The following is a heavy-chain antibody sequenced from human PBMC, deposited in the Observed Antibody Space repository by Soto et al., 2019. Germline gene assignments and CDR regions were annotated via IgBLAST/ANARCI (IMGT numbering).Heavy chain of an antibody. J-gene: IGHJ4*02. Sequence: EVQLVESGGGLVQPGGSLRLSCAASGFTFSSYWMHWVRQDPGKGLVCVSRINTDGSSTNYADSVKGRFTISRDNAKNTLYLQMNSLRAEDTAVYFCVRGPSAWVGTDYWGQGTLVTVSS. D-gene: IGHD6-19*01. V-gene: IGHV3-74*01. CDR2: INTDGSST. CDR3: VRGPSAWVGTDY. CDR1: GFTFSSYW.